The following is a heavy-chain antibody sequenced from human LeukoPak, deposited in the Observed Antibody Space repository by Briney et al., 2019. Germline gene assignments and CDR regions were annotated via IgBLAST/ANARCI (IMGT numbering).Heavy chain of an antibody. J-gene: IGHJ4*02. V-gene: IGHV3-30*18. CDR2: ISYDGSNK. CDR3: ANSSPGLHLFDY. Sequence: GSLRLSCAASGFTFSSYGMHWVRQAPGKGLEWVAVISYDGSNKYYADSVKGRFTISRDNSKNTLYLQMNSLRAEDTAVYYCANSSPGLHLFDYWGQGTLVTVSS. CDR1: GFTFSSYG. D-gene: IGHD6-6*01.